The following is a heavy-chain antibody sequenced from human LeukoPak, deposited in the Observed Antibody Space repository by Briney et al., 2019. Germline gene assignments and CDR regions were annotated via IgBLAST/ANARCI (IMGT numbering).Heavy chain of an antibody. Sequence: SETLSLTCSVSGASTSNSSYYWGWIRQPPGKGLEWIGSIYYSGSTYYNPSLNSRVTISSDTSKDQFSLKLNSVTAADTAVYYCARNSRTYGDYDFWGQGTLVTVSS. J-gene: IGHJ4*02. CDR1: GASTSNSSYY. V-gene: IGHV4-39*07. CDR2: IYYSGST. CDR3: ARNSRTYGDYDF. D-gene: IGHD4-17*01.